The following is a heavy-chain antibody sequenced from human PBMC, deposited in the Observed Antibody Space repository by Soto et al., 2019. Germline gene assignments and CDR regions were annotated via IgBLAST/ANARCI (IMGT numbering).Heavy chain of an antibody. V-gene: IGHV4-4*02. CDR2: IYHSRSP. CDR1: GGSISSSNW. Sequence: QVQLQESGPGLVKPSGTLSLTCAVYGGSISSSNWWSWVRKPPGKGLEWIGEIYHSRSPNYNPSLMSRVTISVDKSKNQFSLKLSSVTAADTAVYYCARRIGFGWSLGMDVWGQGTTVTVSS. J-gene: IGHJ6*02. D-gene: IGHD3-10*01. CDR3: ARRIGFGWSLGMDV.